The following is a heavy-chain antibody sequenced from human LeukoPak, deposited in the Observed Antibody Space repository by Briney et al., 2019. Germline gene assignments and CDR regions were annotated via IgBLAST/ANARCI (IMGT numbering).Heavy chain of an antibody. CDR1: GFTFSSYA. D-gene: IGHD6-25*01. CDR3: ARGSIAAAEDY. CDR2: ISGSGGST. J-gene: IGHJ4*02. Sequence: GGSLRLSCAASGFTFSSYAMSWVRQAPGKGLEWVSAISGSGGSTYYADSVKGRFTISRDNSKITLYLQMNSLRAEDTAVFYCARGSIAAAEDYWGQGTLVTVSS. V-gene: IGHV3-23*01.